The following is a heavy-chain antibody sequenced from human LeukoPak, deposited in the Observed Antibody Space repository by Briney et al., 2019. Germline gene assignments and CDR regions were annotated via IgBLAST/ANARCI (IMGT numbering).Heavy chain of an antibody. CDR3: TRSLDY. Sequence: PGGSLRLSCAASGFTFSSNWMHWVRQAPGKGLVWVSRISSDGSDTTYADSVKGRFTISRDNAKNTLYLQMSSLRADDTAVYYCTRSLDYWGQGTLVTVSS. CDR2: ISSDGSDT. J-gene: IGHJ4*02. V-gene: IGHV3-74*01. CDR1: GFTFSSNW.